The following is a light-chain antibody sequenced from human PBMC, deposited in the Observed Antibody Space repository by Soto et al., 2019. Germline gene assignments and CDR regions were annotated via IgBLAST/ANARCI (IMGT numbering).Light chain of an antibody. J-gene: IGKJ5*01. CDR3: QQYNNWPLP. V-gene: IGKV3-15*01. CDR2: GAS. CDR1: QSVSSK. Sequence: EIVMTQSPATLSVSPGERATLSCRASQSVSSKLAWYQQNPGQAPRLLIHGASTRATGIPARFSGSGSGTDFPLTISSLQFEDFEFYYFQQYNNWPLPLGQGTRREIK.